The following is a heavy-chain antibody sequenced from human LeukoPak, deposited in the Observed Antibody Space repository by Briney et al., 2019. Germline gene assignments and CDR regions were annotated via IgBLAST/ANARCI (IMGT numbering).Heavy chain of an antibody. V-gene: IGHV3-9*01. D-gene: IGHD1-26*01. CDR1: GFTFDDYA. Sequence: GGSLRLSCAASGFTFDDYAMHWVRQAPGKGLEWVSGISWNSGSIGYADSVKGRFTISRDNAKNSLYLQMNSLRAEDTAVYYCAREVYSGSTRRAFDIWGQGTMVTVSS. CDR3: AREVYSGSTRRAFDI. J-gene: IGHJ3*02. CDR2: ISWNSGSI.